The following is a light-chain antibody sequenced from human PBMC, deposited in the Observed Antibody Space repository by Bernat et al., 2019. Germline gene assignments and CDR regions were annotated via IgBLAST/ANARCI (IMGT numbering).Light chain of an antibody. V-gene: IGLV1-51*01. CDR2: DNN. Sequence: QSVLTQPPSVSAAPGQKVTISCPGSSSNIGDYYVCWYQQLPGTAPKLLIYDNNKRPSGIPDRFSGSKSGTSATLGITGLQSGDEADYYCGTWDGSLSAGVFGGGTKLTVL. J-gene: IGLJ3*02. CDR3: GTWDGSLSAGV. CDR1: SSNIGDYY.